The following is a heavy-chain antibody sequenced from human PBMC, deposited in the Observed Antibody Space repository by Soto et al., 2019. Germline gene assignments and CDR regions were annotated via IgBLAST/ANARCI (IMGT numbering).Heavy chain of an antibody. CDR2: MNPNSGNT. J-gene: IGHJ6*01. CDR3: ARGQAMEQSSSWYIFYYYNYRMEV. CDR1: GYTFTSYD. V-gene: IGHV1-8*01. Sequence: ASVKVSCKASGYTFTSYDINWVRQATGQGLEWMGWMNPNSGNTGYAQKFQGRVTMTRNTSISTTYMELSSLRSEDTAVYYCARGQAMEQSSSWYIFYYYNYRMEVWGQGTTVTVSS. D-gene: IGHD6-13*01.